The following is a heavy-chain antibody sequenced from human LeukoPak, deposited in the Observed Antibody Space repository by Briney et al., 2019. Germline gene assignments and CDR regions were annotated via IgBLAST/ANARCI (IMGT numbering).Heavy chain of an antibody. CDR1: GYTFTSYG. CDR2: ISAYNGNT. J-gene: IGHJ4*02. Sequence: ASVKVSFKASGYTFTSYGISWVRQAPGQGLEWMGWISAYNGNTNYAQKLQGRVTMTTDTSTSTAYMELRSLRSDDTAVYYCARDPREAGWYGVDYWGQGTLVTVSS. D-gene: IGHD6-19*01. CDR3: ARDPREAGWYGVDY. V-gene: IGHV1-18*01.